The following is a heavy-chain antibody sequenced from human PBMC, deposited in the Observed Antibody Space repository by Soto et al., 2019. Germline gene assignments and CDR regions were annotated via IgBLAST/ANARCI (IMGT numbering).Heavy chain of an antibody. V-gene: IGHV3-74*01. CDR1: GFTFSSYW. Sequence: EVQLVASGGGLVQPGGSLRLSCATSGFTFSSYWMHWVRQVPGKGLLWVSRIDEYGNTINNEDSVRGRFTISRDNARNTLYLEMKRLRAEDTALYYCTRDIGGKGAYWGPGTLVTVSS. D-gene: IGHD3-10*01. CDR2: IDEYGNTI. CDR3: TRDIGGKGAY. J-gene: IGHJ4*02.